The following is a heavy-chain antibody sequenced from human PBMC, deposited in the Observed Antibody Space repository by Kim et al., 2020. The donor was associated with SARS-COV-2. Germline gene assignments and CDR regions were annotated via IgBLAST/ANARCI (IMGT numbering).Heavy chain of an antibody. D-gene: IGHD6-19*01. V-gene: IGHV1-69*01. J-gene: IGHJ4*02. Sequence: YAQKFQGRVTITADESTSTAYMELSSLRSEDTAVYYCARARIAVAGAFDYWGQGTLVTVSS. CDR3: ARARIAVAGAFDY.